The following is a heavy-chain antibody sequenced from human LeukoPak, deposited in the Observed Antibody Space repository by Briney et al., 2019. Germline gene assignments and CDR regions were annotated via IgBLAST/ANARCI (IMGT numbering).Heavy chain of an antibody. CDR2: IIPIFGIA. J-gene: IGHJ3*02. Sequence: SVKVSCKASGGTFSSFAISWVRQAPGQGLEWMGRIIPIFGIANYAQKFQGRVTITADKSTSTAYMELSSLRSEDTAVYYCAREVTSGGSDAFDIWGQGTMVTVSS. CDR3: AREVTSGGSDAFDI. CDR1: GGTFSSFA. D-gene: IGHD2-21*02. V-gene: IGHV1-69*04.